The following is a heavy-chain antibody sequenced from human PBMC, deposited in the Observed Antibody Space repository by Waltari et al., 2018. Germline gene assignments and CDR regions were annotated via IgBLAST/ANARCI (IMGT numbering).Heavy chain of an antibody. CDR2: ISGSGGST. CDR3: AGSFGEVLFDY. CDR1: GGLISSNY. V-gene: IGHV4-4*07. J-gene: IGHJ4*02. Sequence: QLQLQESGPGLVKPSETPSLTCAVPGGLISSNYWNWIRQPPGKGLVWIGRISGSGGSTDYNPSLKSRVTISTDTSKNQFSLKLSSVTAAETAVYYCAGSFGEVLFDYWGQGILVTFSS. D-gene: IGHD3-3*01.